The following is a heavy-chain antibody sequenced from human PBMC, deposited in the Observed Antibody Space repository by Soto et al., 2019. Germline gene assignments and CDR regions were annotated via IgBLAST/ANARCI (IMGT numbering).Heavy chain of an antibody. Sequence: PGGSLRLSCAASGFTVSSNYMSWVRQAPGKGLEWVSVIYSGGSTYYADSVKVRFTISRDNSKNTLYLQMNSLRAEDTAVYYCARDVRGYSYGTIDYWGQGTLVTVS. J-gene: IGHJ4*02. V-gene: IGHV3-66*01. CDR2: IYSGGST. CDR3: ARDVRGYSYGTIDY. CDR1: GFTVSSNY. D-gene: IGHD5-18*01.